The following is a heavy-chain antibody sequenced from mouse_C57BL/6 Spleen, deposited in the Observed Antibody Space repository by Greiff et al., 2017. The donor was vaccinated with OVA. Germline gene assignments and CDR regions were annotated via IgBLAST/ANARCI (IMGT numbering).Heavy chain of an antibody. V-gene: IGHV14-4*01. Sequence: VQLQQSGAELVRPGASVKLSCRASGFNIKDDYMHWVKQRPEQGLEWIGWIDPENGDTEYASKFQGKATITADTSSNTAYLQLSSLTSEDTAVYYCTTGGLRRGNFDYWGQGTTLTVSS. D-gene: IGHD2-4*01. CDR2: IDPENGDT. CDR1: GFNIKDDY. CDR3: TTGGLRRGNFDY. J-gene: IGHJ2*01.